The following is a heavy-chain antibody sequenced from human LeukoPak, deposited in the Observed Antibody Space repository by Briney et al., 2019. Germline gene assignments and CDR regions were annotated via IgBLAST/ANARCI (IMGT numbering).Heavy chain of an antibody. CDR3: ARDLRGDYDFWSGRFPID. CDR2: MSSDGNKN. Sequence: PGRSLRLSCEASGFTFSHYAMHWVRQAPGKGLEWVAVMSSDGNKNYYADSVKGRFTISRDNSKDTLYLEMHSLIREDTAVYYRARDLRGDYDFWSGRFPIDWGRGTLVTVPS. CDR1: GFTFSHYA. D-gene: IGHD3-3*01. V-gene: IGHV3-30*04. J-gene: IGHJ4*02.